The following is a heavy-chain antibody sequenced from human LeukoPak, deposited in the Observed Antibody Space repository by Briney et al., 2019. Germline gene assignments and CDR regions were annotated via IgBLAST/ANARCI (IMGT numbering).Heavy chain of an antibody. J-gene: IGHJ4*02. CDR3: ARNMYNWKAPPDY. D-gene: IGHD1-20*01. CDR2: IKQDGSDK. V-gene: IGHV3-7*01. CDR1: GFIFSDYW. Sequence: GGSLRLSCAASGFIFSDYWMTWVRQAPGKGPEWVANIKQDGSDKYYVDSVKGRFSISRDNAKNSLYLQMNSLRAEDTAVYYCARNMYNWKAPPDYWGQGTLVTVSS.